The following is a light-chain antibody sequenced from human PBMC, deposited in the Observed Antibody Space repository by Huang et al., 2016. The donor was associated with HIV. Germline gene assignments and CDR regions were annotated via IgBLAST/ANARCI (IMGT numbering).Light chain of an antibody. Sequence: IVVTQSPATLSLSPGERAILFCRASQSVSSNLAWYQQKPGQAPRLLIYGASSRVAGVPPRFSGSGSGTEFALTISSLQSEDFAVYYCQQYNNWPGFTFGPGTKVDIK. CDR1: QSVSSN. V-gene: IGKV3-15*01. J-gene: IGKJ3*01. CDR3: QQYNNWPGFT. CDR2: GAS.